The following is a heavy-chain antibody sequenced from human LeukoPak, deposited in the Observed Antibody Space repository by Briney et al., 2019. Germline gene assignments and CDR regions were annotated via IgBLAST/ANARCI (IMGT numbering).Heavy chain of an antibody. V-gene: IGHV3-48*03. CDR2: ISGSGTTI. CDR1: GFTFSSYE. Sequence: PGGSLRLSCAASGFTFSSYEMNWVRQAPGKGLEWVSYISGSGTTIYYADSVKGRFTISRDNAKNSLYLQMNSLRAEDTAVYYCARDFGGRRYFDHWGQGTLVTVSS. J-gene: IGHJ4*02. CDR3: ARDFGGRRYFDH. D-gene: IGHD3-10*01.